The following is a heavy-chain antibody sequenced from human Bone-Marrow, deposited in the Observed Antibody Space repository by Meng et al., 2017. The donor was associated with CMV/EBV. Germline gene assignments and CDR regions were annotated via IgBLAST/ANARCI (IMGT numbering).Heavy chain of an antibody. CDR3: AGQWLVPSY. D-gene: IGHD6-19*01. CDR2: ISGSGGST. J-gene: IGHJ4*02. V-gene: IGHV3-23*01. CDR1: GLTLSSYD. Sequence: GESLKISCVASGLTLSSYDMNWVRQAPGKGLEWVSAISGSGGSTYYADSVKGRFTISRDNSKNTLYLQMNSLRAEDTAVYYCAGQWLVPSYWGQGTLVTVSS.